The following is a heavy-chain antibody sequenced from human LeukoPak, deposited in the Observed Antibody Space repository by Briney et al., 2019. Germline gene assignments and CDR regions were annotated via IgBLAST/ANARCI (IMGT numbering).Heavy chain of an antibody. CDR3: AREDGDYTFSFDY. D-gene: IGHD4-17*01. CDR1: GYTFTSYY. V-gene: IGHV1-46*01. CDR2: INPIGGST. Sequence: ASVKVSCKASGYTFTSYYMHWVRQAAGQGLEWMGIINPIGGSTRYAQKFQGRVTMTRDTSTSTVYMQLSSLRSEDTAVYYCAREDGDYTFSFDYWGQGTLVTVSS. J-gene: IGHJ4*02.